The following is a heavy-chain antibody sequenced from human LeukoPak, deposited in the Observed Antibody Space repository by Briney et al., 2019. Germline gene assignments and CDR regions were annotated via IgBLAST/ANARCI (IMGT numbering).Heavy chain of an antibody. V-gene: IGHV3-74*01. CDR3: SLGQAHGMDV. CDR2: INSDGTST. J-gene: IGHJ6*02. D-gene: IGHD3-16*01. Sequence: GGSLRLSCAASGFTFSSYWMHWVRQAPGKGLMWVSRINSDGTSTSYADSVKGRFTISRDNAKNTLYLQMNSLRAEDTAVYYCSLGQAHGMDVWGQGTTVTVSS. CDR1: GFTFSSYW.